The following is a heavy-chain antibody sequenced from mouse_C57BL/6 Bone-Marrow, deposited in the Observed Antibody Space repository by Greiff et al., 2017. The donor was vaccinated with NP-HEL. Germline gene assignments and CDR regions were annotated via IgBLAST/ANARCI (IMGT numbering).Heavy chain of an antibody. CDR2: IRSKSNNYAT. CDR1: GFSFNTYA. D-gene: IGHD1-2*01. V-gene: IGHV10-1*01. CDR3: VRHAVTTANGVDY. Sequence: EVQLQESGGGLVQPKGSLKLSCAASGFSFNTYAMNWVRQAPGKGLEWVARIRSKSNNYATYYADSVKDRFTISSDDSESMLYLQMNNLKTEDTAMYYCVRHAVTTANGVDYWGQGTSVTVSS. J-gene: IGHJ4*01.